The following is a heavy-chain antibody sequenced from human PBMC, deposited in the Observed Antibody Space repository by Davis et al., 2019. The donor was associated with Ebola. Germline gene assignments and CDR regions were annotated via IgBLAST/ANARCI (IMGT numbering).Heavy chain of an antibody. D-gene: IGHD3-9*01. CDR1: GDSVSSNSAT. CDR3: ARGPKTYYDILTGYPY. J-gene: IGHJ4*02. Sequence: SQTLSLTCAISGDSVSSNSATWNWIRQSPSRGLEWLGRTYYRSKWYDDYAVSEKSRITFNPDTSKNQFSLKLSSVTAADTAVYYCARGPKTYYDILTGYPYWGQGTLVTVSS. V-gene: IGHV6-1*01. CDR2: TYYRSKWYD.